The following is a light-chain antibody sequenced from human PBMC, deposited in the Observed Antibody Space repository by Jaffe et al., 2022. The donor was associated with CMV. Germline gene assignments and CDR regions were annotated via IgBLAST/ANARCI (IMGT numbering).Light chain of an antibody. CDR3: QVWDSVWV. CDR2: RDS. J-gene: IGLJ3*02. Sequence: YEVTQPLSVSVALRQTATITCGGDKLERRVVNWYHQRPGQAPVLLIYRDSNRPSGIPERFSASNSGNTATLAISRAQAGDEGDYYCQVWDSVWVFGGGTRLTVL. V-gene: IGLV3-9*01. CDR1: KLERRV.